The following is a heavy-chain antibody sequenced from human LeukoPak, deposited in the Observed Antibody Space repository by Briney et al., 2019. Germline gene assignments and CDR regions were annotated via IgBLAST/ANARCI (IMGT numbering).Heavy chain of an antibody. D-gene: IGHD5-18*01. V-gene: IGHV3-30-3*01. CDR3: ARDLNSYGSTGVDY. J-gene: IGHJ4*02. CDR1: GFTSSSYA. Sequence: PGRSLRLSCAASGFTSSSYAMDWVRQAPGKGLEWEAVISYDGSNKYYADSVKGRFTISRDNSKNTLYLQMNSLRAEDTAVYYCARDLNSYGSTGVDYWGQGTLVTVSS. CDR2: ISYDGSNK.